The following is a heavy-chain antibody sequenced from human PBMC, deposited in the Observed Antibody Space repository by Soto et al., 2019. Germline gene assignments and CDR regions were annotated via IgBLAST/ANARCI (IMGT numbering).Heavy chain of an antibody. CDR3: AKEGYGDYEGSFDH. CDR1: GFTFSDHG. D-gene: IGHD4-17*01. Sequence: QVQLVESGGGVVQPGRSLRLSCAASGFTFSDHGMHWVRQAPGKGLEWVAVIAYDGTNIYYGDSVKGRFTISRDNSKNTLYLQMNRLRSEDTAVYYCAKEGYGDYEGSFDHWGQGTLVTVSS. V-gene: IGHV3-30*18. J-gene: IGHJ4*02. CDR2: IAYDGTNI.